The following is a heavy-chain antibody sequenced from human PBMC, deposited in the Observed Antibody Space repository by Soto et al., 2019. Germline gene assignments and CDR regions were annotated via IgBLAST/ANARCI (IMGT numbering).Heavy chain of an antibody. Sequence: QVQLVQSGAEVKKPGSSVTVSCKASGGTFSSYTISWVRQAPGQGLEWMGGIIPIFGTANYAQKFQGRVTIXADXSXITAYMELSSLRSEATAVYYCARGNHRGLQLGYFDLWGRGTLVTVSS. CDR2: IIPIFGTA. V-gene: IGHV1-69*12. CDR1: GGTFSSYT. J-gene: IGHJ2*01. D-gene: IGHD5-12*01. CDR3: ARGNHRGLQLGYFDL.